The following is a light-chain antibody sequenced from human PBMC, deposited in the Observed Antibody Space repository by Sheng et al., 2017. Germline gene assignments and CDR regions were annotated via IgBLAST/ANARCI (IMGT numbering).Light chain of an antibody. CDR3: QQYFSTPYT. V-gene: IGKV1-NL1*01. J-gene: IGKJ2*01. Sequence: DIQLTQSPSFLSASVGDRVTITCRASQGITSYLAWYQQKPGKAPKLLIYAASKLESGVPSRFSGSGSGTDYTLTISSLQPEDFATYYCQQYFSTPYTFGQGTKLEIK. CDR2: AAS. CDR1: QGITSY.